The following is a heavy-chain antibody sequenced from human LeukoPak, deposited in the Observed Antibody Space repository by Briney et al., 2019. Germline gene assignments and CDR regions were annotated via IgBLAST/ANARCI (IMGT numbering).Heavy chain of an antibody. J-gene: IGHJ1*01. Sequence: GSLCLSTSAPAITLRLYAFTRVRPAPGKALELVSAISGSGGSTYYADSVKDRFTISRDNSKNTLYLQMNSLRAEDTAVYYCAGTVVGATVYWGQGTLVTVSS. CDR3: AGTVVGATVY. CDR1: AITLRLYA. CDR2: ISGSGGST. D-gene: IGHD1-26*01. V-gene: IGHV3-23*01.